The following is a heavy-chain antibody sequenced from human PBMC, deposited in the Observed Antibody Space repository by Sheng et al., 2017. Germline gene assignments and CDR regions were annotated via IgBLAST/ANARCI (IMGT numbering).Heavy chain of an antibody. D-gene: IGHD1-26*01. CDR2: ISGSGGST. CDR3: AGTSKVGYYYYYMDV. J-gene: IGHJ6*03. CDR1: GFTFSSYG. V-gene: IGHV3-23*04. Sequence: EVQLVESGGGLVQPGGTLRLSCAASGFTFSSYGMSWVRQAPGKGLEWVSAISGSGGSTYYADSVKGRFTISRDNSKNTLYLQMNSLRAEDTAVYYCAGTSKVGYYYYYMDVWGKGTTVTVSS.